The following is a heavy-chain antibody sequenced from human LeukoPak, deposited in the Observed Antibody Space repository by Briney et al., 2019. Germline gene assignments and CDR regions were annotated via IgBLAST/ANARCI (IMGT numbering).Heavy chain of an antibody. Sequence: SENLSLTCTVSGGSVSSGSYYWSWIRQPPGKGLEWVGYIYYSGSTNYNPSLKSRVTISVDTSKNQFSLKLSSVTAADTAVYYCAVDYYDSSGYSDYWGQGTLVTVSS. V-gene: IGHV4-61*01. D-gene: IGHD3-22*01. CDR3: AVDYYDSSGYSDY. CDR2: IYYSGST. CDR1: GGSVSSGSYY. J-gene: IGHJ4*02.